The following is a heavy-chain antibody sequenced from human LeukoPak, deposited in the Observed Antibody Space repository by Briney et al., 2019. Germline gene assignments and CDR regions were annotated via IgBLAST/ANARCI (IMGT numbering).Heavy chain of an antibody. J-gene: IGHJ4*02. D-gene: IGHD6-13*01. CDR3: ARDPLGQPTYYFDY. CDR1: GFTFSSYW. CDR2: IKQDGSEK. V-gene: IGHV3-7*01. Sequence: GGSLRLSCAASGFTFSSYWMSWVRQAPGKGLEWVANIKQDGSEKYYVDSVKGRFTISRDNAKNSLYLQMNSLRAEDTAVYYCARDPLGQPTYYFDYWGQGTLVTVSS.